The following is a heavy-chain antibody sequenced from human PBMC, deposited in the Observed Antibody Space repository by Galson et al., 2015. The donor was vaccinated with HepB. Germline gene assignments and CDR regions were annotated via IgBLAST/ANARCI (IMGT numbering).Heavy chain of an antibody. CDR2: INPNSGGT. J-gene: IGHJ3*02. D-gene: IGHD4-23*01. V-gene: IGHV1-2*02. Sequence: SVKVSCKASGYTFTGYYMHWVRQAPGQGLEWMGWINPNSGGTNYAQKFQGRVTMTRDTSISTAYMEPSRLRSDDTAVYYCAKVVTYTDAFDIWGQGTMVTVSS. CDR1: GYTFTGYY. CDR3: AKVVTYTDAFDI.